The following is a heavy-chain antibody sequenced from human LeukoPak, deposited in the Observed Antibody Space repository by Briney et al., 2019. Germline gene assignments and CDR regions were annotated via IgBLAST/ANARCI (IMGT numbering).Heavy chain of an antibody. CDR1: GGSFEHYF. CDR2: VYYSGGT. D-gene: IGHD3-10*01. CDR3: ASHRRSHGSEY. J-gene: IGHJ4*02. Sequence: SETLSLTCTVSGGSFEHYFWSWIRQPPGKGLEWIGYVYYSGGTDYSPSLKSRLTISADTSKNQFSLKLNSVTAADTAVYYCASHRRSHGSEYWGQGTLVTVSS. V-gene: IGHV4-59*01.